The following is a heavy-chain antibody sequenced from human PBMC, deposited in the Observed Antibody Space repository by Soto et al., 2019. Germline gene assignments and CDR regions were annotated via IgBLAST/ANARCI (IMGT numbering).Heavy chain of an antibody. V-gene: IGHV1-69*13. J-gene: IGHJ3*02. Sequence: SVKVSCKASGGTFSSYAISWVRQAPGQGLEWMGGIIPIFGTANYAQKFQGRVTITADESTSTAYMKMSSLRSEDTAVYYCAREWGYCSGGSCYSYAFDIWGQGTMVTVSS. CDR3: AREWGYCSGGSCYSYAFDI. CDR1: GGTFSSYA. CDR2: IIPIFGTA. D-gene: IGHD2-15*01.